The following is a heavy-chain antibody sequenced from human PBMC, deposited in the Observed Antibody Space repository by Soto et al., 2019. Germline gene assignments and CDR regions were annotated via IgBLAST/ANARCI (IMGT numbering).Heavy chain of an antibody. J-gene: IGHJ6*02. V-gene: IGHV3-15*07. CDR1: GFTFSNAW. Sequence: GGSLRLSCAASGFTFSNAWMNWVRQAPGKGLEWVGRIKSKTDGGTTDYAAPVKGRFTISRDDSKNTLYLQMNSLKTEDTAVYYCTTDLLRTLTGNYYYYYYGMDVWGQGTTVTVSS. CDR2: IKSKTDGGTT. CDR3: TTDLLRTLTGNYYYYYYGMDV. D-gene: IGHD7-27*01.